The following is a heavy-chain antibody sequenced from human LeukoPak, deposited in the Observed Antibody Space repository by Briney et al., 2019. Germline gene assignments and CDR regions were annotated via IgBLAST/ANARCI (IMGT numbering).Heavy chain of an antibody. J-gene: IGHJ6*03. V-gene: IGHV3-30*03. Sequence: PGGSLRLSCAASGFTFSTYGMHWVRQAPGKGLEWVAVISNDGSNKKYADSVKGRFTISRDNAKNTQYLQMNSLRAEDTALYYCARGGYSSSWIRVYYYYYYMDVWGKGTTVTVSS. CDR3: ARGGYSSSWIRVYYYYYYMDV. CDR2: ISNDGSNK. CDR1: GFTFSTYG. D-gene: IGHD6-13*01.